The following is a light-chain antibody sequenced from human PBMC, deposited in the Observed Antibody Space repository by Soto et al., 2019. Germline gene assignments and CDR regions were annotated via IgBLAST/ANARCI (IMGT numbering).Light chain of an antibody. J-gene: IGKJ5*01. CDR1: QDISNH. Sequence: DIHMTQSQSSLSAALGDRVTITFQASQDISNHLNWYQQKPGKAPELLMFDASNLEPGVPSRFSGSGSGTDFTLTISSLQPEDVATYFCQQYDNFPPITFGQGTRLEI. CDR3: QQYDNFPPIT. V-gene: IGKV1-33*01. CDR2: DAS.